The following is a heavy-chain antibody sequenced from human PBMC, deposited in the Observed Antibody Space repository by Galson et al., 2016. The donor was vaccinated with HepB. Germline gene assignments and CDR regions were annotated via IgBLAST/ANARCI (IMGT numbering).Heavy chain of an antibody. Sequence: SLRLSCAASGFSFRPYAMHWVRQAPGTGLEWVSYISGSSTAILSADSVKGRFTVSRDNARNSLYLQMNSLRDEDTAVYYCTRVHGYDFDQWGQGTLVTVSS. CDR1: GFSFRPYA. D-gene: IGHD5-18*01. CDR2: ISGSSTAI. V-gene: IGHV3-48*02. CDR3: TRVHGYDFDQ. J-gene: IGHJ4*02.